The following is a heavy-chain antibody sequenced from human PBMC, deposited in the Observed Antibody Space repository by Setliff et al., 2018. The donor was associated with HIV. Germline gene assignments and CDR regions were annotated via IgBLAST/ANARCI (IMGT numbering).Heavy chain of an antibody. J-gene: IGHJ3*02. D-gene: IGHD6-19*01. Sequence: SVKVSCKASGGTFSSYAINWVRQAPGQGLEWMGGIITISGKGNYAQKFQGRVTITADESTSTGYMELSSLRSEDTAVYYCARSGTHLEESRGSSGWVSAAFDIWGQGTMVTVS. CDR1: GGTFSSYA. V-gene: IGHV1-69*13. CDR3: ARSGTHLEESRGSSGWVSAAFDI. CDR2: IITISGKG.